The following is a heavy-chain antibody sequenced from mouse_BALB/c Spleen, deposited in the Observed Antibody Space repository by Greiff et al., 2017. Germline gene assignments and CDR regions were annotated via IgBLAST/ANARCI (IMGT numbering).Heavy chain of an antibody. CDR1: GYTFTNYW. Sequence: VQLQESGAELVRPGTSVKISCKASGYTFTNYWLGWVKQRPGHGLEWIGDIYPGGGYTNYNEKFKGKATLTADTSSSTAYMQLSSLTSEDSAVYFCARDYGSYYFDYWGQGTTLTVSS. CDR3: ARDYGSYYFDY. V-gene: IGHV1-63*02. J-gene: IGHJ2*01. CDR2: IYPGGGYT. D-gene: IGHD1-1*01.